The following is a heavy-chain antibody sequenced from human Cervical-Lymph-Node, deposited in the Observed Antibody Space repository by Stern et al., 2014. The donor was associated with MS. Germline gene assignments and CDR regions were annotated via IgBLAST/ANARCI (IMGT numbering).Heavy chain of an antibody. CDR2: IYYSGST. Sequence: QVQLQESGPGLVKPSETLSLTCTVSGDSISTSSYYWGWIRQPPGKGLEWIGTIYYSGSTYYDPSLKSRLTMSVDRPKNQFSPRLSSVTAADTAVYYCARHSGYFSGVPFVPYSVDVWGQGTTVTVSS. V-gene: IGHV4-39*01. D-gene: IGHD3-22*01. CDR1: GDSISTSSYY. J-gene: IGHJ6*02. CDR3: ARHSGYFSGVPFVPYSVDV.